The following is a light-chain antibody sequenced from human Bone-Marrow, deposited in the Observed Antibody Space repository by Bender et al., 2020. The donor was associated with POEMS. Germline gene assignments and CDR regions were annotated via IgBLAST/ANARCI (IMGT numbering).Light chain of an antibody. J-gene: IGLJ2*01. V-gene: IGLV2-14*03. CDR1: SSDVGAYRF. CDR3: SSYTRANTLV. Sequence: QSALTQPASVSGSPGQSITISCTGTSSDVGAYRFVSWYQHYPGKAPKLIIFDVNNRPSGISNRFSGSKSGNTASLTISGLQAEDEADYYCSSYTRANTLVFGGGTKVTVL. CDR2: DVN.